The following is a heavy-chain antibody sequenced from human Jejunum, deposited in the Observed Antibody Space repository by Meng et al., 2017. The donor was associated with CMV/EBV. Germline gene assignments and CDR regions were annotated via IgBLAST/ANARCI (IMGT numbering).Heavy chain of an antibody. J-gene: IGHJ4*02. CDR1: GVTFDDYY. D-gene: IGHD2-8*01. CDR3: ARDRYCTNGVCYTHFDS. CDR2: VSSVSSYT. Sequence: VQLVESWGGLVKPGGSLSLSWAASGVTFDDYYMNWIRQAPGKGLEWVSSVSSVSSYTNYADSVKGRFTISRDNAKNSLYLQMNSLRAEDTAVYYCARDRYCTNGVCYTHFDSWGQGTLVTVSS. V-gene: IGHV3-11*06.